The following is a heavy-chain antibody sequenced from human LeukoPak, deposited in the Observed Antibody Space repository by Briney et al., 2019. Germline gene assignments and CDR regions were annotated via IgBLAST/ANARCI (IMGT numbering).Heavy chain of an antibody. Sequence: ASVKVSCKTSGYTFTAYYIHWVRQAPGQGLEYLGWIDPNSGGTYFAQKFHDRVSLTRDTSITTAYMELASLTSDDTAVYYCARDRDTAMATGAFDIWGQGTMVTVSS. D-gene: IGHD5-18*01. V-gene: IGHV1-2*02. CDR1: GYTFTAYY. J-gene: IGHJ3*02. CDR3: ARDRDTAMATGAFDI. CDR2: IDPNSGGT.